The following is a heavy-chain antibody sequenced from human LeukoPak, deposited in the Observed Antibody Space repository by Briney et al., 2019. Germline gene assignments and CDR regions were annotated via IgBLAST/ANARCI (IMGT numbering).Heavy chain of an antibody. CDR3: ARGDLLDV. CDR1: GFTFSSYS. Sequence: GWSLRLSCAASGFTFSSYSVNWGLQAPGMRLEWVSSISSSSSYIYYADSVKGRFTIPRDNAKNSLYLQTNSLRAEDTAVYYCARGDLLDVWGKGTTVTVSS. CDR2: ISSSSSYI. J-gene: IGHJ6*04. V-gene: IGHV3-21*01.